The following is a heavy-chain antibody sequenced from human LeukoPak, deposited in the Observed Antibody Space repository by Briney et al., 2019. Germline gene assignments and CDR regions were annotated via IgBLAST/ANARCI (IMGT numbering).Heavy chain of an antibody. V-gene: IGHV3-53*01. Sequence: GSLRLSCAASGFTVITNDMNWVRQAPGKGLEWVSVLYSDGNTKYADSVQGRFTISRDNSKNTLYLEMNSLSPDDTAVYYCARGVEPLAANTLAYWGQGTLVTVSS. J-gene: IGHJ4*02. CDR3: ARGVEPLAANTLAY. D-gene: IGHD1-14*01. CDR2: LYSDGNT. CDR1: GFTVITND.